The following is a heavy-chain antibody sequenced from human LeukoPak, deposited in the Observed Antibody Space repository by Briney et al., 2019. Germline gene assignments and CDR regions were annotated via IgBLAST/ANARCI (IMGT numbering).Heavy chain of an antibody. CDR3: ARDYRHYMDY. J-gene: IGHJ4*02. D-gene: IGHD3-10*01. CDR2: IWYDGSNE. Sequence: GGSLRLSCTASGFTVSSNYMSWVRQAPGKGLEWVAVIWYDGSNEYYADSVKGRFTISRDNSKNTLSLQMNSLRAEDTAVYYCARDYRHYMDYWGQGTLVTVSS. V-gene: IGHV3-33*08. CDR1: GFTVSSNY.